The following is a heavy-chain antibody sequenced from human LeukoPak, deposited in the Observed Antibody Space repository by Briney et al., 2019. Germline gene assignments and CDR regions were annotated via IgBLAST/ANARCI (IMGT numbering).Heavy chain of an antibody. D-gene: IGHD5-18*01. CDR1: GLTFSNYG. CDR2: ISGSGGST. J-gene: IGHJ4*02. Sequence: GGTLRLSCAASGLTFSNYGMSWVRQAPGKGLEWVSAISGSGGSTYYADSVKGRFTISRDNSKNTLYLQMNSLRAEDTAVYYCAKDGGYSYGYVLDYWGQGTLVTVSS. V-gene: IGHV3-23*01. CDR3: AKDGGYSYGYVLDY.